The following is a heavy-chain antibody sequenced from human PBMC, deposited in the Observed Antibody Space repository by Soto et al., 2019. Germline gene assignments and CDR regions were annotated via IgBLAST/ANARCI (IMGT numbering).Heavy chain of an antibody. V-gene: IGHV1-69*01. Sequence: QVQLVQSGAEVKKPGSSVKVSCKASGGTFNSYAISWVRQAPGQGLEWMGGIIPIFGTANYAQKFQGRVTITADESTSTAYMELSSLRSEDTAVYYCARVVYDSSGYSTLNYFDYWGQGTLVTVSS. CDR2: IIPIFGTA. D-gene: IGHD3-22*01. J-gene: IGHJ4*02. CDR3: ARVVYDSSGYSTLNYFDY. CDR1: GGTFNSYA.